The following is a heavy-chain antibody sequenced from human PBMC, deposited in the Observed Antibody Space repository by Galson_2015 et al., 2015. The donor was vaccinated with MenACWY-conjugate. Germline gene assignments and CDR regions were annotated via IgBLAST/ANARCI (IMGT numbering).Heavy chain of an antibody. Sequence: SLRLSCAASGFTFSNFWMRWVRQTPGKELVWVASIKQDGSEKYLVDSVKGRFTISRDNAENSLFLQMNSLRAEDTAVYYCARERWVRGVFFDQWGQGTLVTVSS. V-gene: IGHV3-7*01. CDR2: IKQDGSEK. D-gene: IGHD3-10*01. CDR1: GFTFSNFW. J-gene: IGHJ4*02. CDR3: ARERWVRGVFFDQ.